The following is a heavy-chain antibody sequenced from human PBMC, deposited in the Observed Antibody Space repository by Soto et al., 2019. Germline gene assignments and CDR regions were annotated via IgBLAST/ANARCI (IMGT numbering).Heavy chain of an antibody. CDR3: ARETAMANPFDY. CDR1: GFTFSSYA. CDR2: ISYDGSNK. D-gene: IGHD5-18*01. Sequence: GGSLRLSCAASGFTFSSYAMHWVRQAPGKGLEWVAVISYDGSNKYYADSVKGRFTISRDNSKNTLYLQMNSLRAEDTAGDYCARETAMANPFDYWGQGTLVTVSS. J-gene: IGHJ4*02. V-gene: IGHV3-30-3*01.